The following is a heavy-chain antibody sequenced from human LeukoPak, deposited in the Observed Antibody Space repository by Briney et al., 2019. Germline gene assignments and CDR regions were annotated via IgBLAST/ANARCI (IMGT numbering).Heavy chain of an antibody. Sequence: PSETLSLTCTVSGGSFSSYYWSWIRQPPGKGLEWIGDIYYSGSTNYNPSLKSRITMSVDTSKNQFSLTLSSVTAADTAVYYCARVITVRGVIFDYWGQGTLVTVSS. CDR3: ARVITVRGVIFDY. CDR1: GGSFSSYY. V-gene: IGHV4-59*01. D-gene: IGHD3-16*01. CDR2: IYYSGST. J-gene: IGHJ4*02.